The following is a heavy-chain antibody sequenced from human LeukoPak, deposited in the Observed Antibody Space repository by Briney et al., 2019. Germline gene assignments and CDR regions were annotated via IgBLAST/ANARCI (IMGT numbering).Heavy chain of an antibody. CDR3: ARCPLIAAAGRDYYYGMDV. CDR1: GGSISSSNR. J-gene: IGHJ6*02. CDR2: IYHSGST. D-gene: IGHD6-13*01. Sequence: SGTLSLTCAVSGGSISSSNRWSWVRQPPGKGLEWIGEIYHSGSTNYNPSLKSRVTISVDKSKNQFSLKLSSVTAADTAVYYCARCPLIAAAGRDYYYGMDVWGQGTTVTVSS. V-gene: IGHV4-4*02.